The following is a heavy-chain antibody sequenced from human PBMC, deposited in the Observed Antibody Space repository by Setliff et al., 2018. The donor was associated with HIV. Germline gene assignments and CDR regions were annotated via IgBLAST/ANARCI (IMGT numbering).Heavy chain of an antibody. J-gene: IGHJ4*02. D-gene: IGHD3-16*01. CDR3: ARQGFVPLGVHQFDS. Sequence: SETLSLTCTVSGGSISSYYWSWIRQPPGKDLEWIGSMYYTESPYYNPSFINRVTISIDTSKNQFSLSLRSVTAADSAVYYCARQGFVPLGVHQFDSWGQGTLVTVS. CDR1: GGSISSYY. CDR2: MYYTESP. V-gene: IGHV4-59*04.